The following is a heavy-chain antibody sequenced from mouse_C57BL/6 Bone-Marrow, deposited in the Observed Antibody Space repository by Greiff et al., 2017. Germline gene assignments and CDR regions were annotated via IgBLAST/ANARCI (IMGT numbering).Heavy chain of an antibody. Sequence: QVQLQQPGAELVMPGASVKLSCKASGYTFTSYWMHWVKQRPGQGLEWIGEIDPSDSYTNYNQKFKGKSTLTVDKSSSTASMQLSSLTSEDSAVYYCARNYGYDAGDYWGQGTTLTVSS. D-gene: IGHD2-2*01. J-gene: IGHJ2*01. CDR2: IDPSDSYT. V-gene: IGHV1-69*01. CDR3: ARNYGYDAGDY. CDR1: GYTFTSYW.